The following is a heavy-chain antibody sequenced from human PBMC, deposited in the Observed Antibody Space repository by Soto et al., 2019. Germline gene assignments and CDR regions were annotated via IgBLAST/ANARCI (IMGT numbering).Heavy chain of an antibody. CDR2: VYNDGSA. CDR3: ARLVYDSRLNYLYFDH. V-gene: IGHV4-4*02. Sequence: SETLSLTCDVSGVSISSGNWWSWVRQPPGKGLEWIAEVYNDGSANYHPSLESRATISVDRSKNQFSLRLSSVTAADTGKYYCARLVYDSRLNYLYFDHWGQGALVTVSS. CDR1: GVSISSGNW. D-gene: IGHD3-22*01. J-gene: IGHJ4*02.